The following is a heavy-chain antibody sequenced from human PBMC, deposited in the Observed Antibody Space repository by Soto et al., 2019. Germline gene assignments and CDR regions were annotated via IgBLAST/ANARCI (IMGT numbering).Heavy chain of an antibody. Sequence: ASVKVSCKASGYTFTSYAMHWMRQAPGQRLEWMGWINAGNGNTKYSQKFQGRVTITRDTSASTAYMELSSLRSEDTAVYYCARDRIAASRGCYGMDVWGQGPPMTF. CDR1: GYTFTSYA. CDR3: ARDRIAASRGCYGMDV. V-gene: IGHV1-3*01. D-gene: IGHD6-6*01. J-gene: IGHJ6*02. CDR2: INAGNGNT.